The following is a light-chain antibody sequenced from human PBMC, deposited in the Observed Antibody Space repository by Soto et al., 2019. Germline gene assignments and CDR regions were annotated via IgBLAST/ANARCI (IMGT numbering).Light chain of an antibody. Sequence: QSVLTQPPSASGTPGQRVTISCSGSSSNIGSNTVSWYQQLPGTVPKLLVYSNNQRPSGVPDRFSGSKSGTSASLAISGLQSEDEADYYCSIWDDSLDGVVFGGGTKLTVL. J-gene: IGLJ3*02. CDR2: SNN. CDR3: SIWDDSLDGVV. V-gene: IGLV1-44*01. CDR1: SSNIGSNT.